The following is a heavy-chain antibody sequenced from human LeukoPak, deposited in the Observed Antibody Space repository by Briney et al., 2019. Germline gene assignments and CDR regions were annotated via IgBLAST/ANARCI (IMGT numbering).Heavy chain of an antibody. V-gene: IGHV3-48*03. CDR2: ISSSGSTI. Sequence: GGSLRLSCAASGFTFSSYEMNWVRQAPGKGLEWVSYISSSGSTIYYADSVKGRFTISRDNAKNSLYLQMNSLRAEDTAVYYCARVWWFGELSYGFDTWGQGTLVTVSS. CDR1: GFTFSSYE. J-gene: IGHJ5*02. D-gene: IGHD3-10*01. CDR3: ARVWWFGELSYGFDT.